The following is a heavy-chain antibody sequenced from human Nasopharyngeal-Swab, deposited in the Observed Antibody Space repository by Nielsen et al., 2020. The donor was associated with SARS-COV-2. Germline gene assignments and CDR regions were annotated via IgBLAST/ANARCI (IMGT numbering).Heavy chain of an antibody. CDR3: ATTGYSSVYYVH. CDR1: GGSFSSYY. Sequence: GSLRLSCGVYGGSFSSYYWSWIRQPPGKGLEWIGEINHSGSTNYNPSLESRVTLSVDTSKNQFSLILISVTAADTAVYYCATTGYSSVYYVHWGQGVLVTVSS. D-gene: IGHD6-25*01. J-gene: IGHJ4*02. CDR2: INHSGST. V-gene: IGHV4-34*01.